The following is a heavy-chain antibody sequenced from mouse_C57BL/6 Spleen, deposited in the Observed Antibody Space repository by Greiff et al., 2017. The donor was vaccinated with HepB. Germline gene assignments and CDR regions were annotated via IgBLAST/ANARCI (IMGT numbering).Heavy chain of an antibody. CDR3: ASDEDSSGYSFDY. D-gene: IGHD3-2*02. CDR2: ISAGGSYT. J-gene: IGHJ2*01. V-gene: IGHV5-4*03. Sequence: EVMLVESGGGLVKPGGSLKLSCAASGFTFSSYAMPWVRQTPEKRLEWVATISAGGSYTYYPDNVKGRFTISRDNAQNNLYLQMSHLKSEDTSMYYCASDEDSSGYSFDYWGQGTTLTVSA. CDR1: GFTFSSYA.